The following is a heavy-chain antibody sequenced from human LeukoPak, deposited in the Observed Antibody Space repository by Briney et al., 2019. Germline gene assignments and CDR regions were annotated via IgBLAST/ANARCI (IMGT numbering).Heavy chain of an antibody. CDR2: LYSDGNT. V-gene: IGHV3-53*01. D-gene: IGHD1-14*01. J-gene: IGHJ4*02. CDR1: GLTVITND. Sequence: GGSLRLSCAPSGLTVITNDMTWVRPAPGKGLEWGSVLYSDGNTKYADSVQGRFTISRDNSKNTLYLEMNSLSPDDTAVYYCARGVEPLAANTLAYWGQGTLVTVSS. CDR3: ARGVEPLAANTLAY.